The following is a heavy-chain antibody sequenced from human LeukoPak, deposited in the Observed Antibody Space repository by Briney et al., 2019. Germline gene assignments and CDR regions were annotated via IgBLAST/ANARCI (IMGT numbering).Heavy chain of an antibody. CDR3: ARQYGSGSYSVFNWFDP. V-gene: IGHV5-51*01. CDR2: ICPGDSDT. J-gene: IGHJ5*02. CDR1: GYSFTSYC. Sequence: GESLKISCKGSGYSFTSYCIGWVRQMPGKGLEWMGIICPGDSDTRYSPSFQGQVTISADKSISTAYLQWGSLKASDTAMYYCARQYGSGSYSVFNWFDPWGQETLVTVSS. D-gene: IGHD3-10*01.